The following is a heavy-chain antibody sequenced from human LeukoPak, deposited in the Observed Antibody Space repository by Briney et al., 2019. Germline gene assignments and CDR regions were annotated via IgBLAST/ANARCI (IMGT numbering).Heavy chain of an antibody. Sequence: GGSLRLSCEASGFTFSSFGMHWVRQAPGKGLEWVAFIRYDGSDKYYGDSVKGRFTISRDNPNNALFLQMNSLRAEDTSTYYCASATFSNWFYFDQWGQGTLVTVSS. CDR2: IRYDGSDK. J-gene: IGHJ4*02. V-gene: IGHV3-30*02. D-gene: IGHD6-13*01. CDR1: GFTFSSFG. CDR3: ASATFSNWFYFDQ.